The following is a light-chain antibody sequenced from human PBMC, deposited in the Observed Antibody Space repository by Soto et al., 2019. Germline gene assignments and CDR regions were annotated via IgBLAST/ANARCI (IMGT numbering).Light chain of an antibody. J-gene: IGLJ2*01. CDR1: SSDVGGYNY. Sequence: QSALTQPRSVSGSPGQSATISCTGTSSDVGGYNYVSWYQHHPGKAPKFIIFDVSSRPSGVPDRFSGSKSGNTAYLTISGLQAEDEADYYCCSLAGGNIFRVFGGGTKVTVL. V-gene: IGLV2-11*01. CDR3: CSLAGGNIFRV. CDR2: DVS.